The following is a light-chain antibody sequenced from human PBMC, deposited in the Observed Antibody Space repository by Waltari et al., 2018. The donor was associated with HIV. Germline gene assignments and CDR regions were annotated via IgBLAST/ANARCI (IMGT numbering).Light chain of an antibody. CDR3: CSYAGSSTFVV. J-gene: IGLJ2*01. V-gene: IGLV2-23*02. CDR2: EVS. CDR1: SSDVGSYYL. Sequence: QSALTQPASVSGSPGQSITISCTGTSSDVGSYYLVSWYQQHPGKAPKRMIYEVSTRPSGVSNRFSGSWSGNTASLTTSGLQAEDEADYSCCSYAGSSTFVVFGGGTKLTVL.